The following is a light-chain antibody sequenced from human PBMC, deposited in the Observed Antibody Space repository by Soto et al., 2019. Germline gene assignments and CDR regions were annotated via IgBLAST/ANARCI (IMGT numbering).Light chain of an antibody. CDR1: SSDVGGYNY. J-gene: IGLJ1*01. CDR2: DVS. CDR3: CSYTRSGTLI. Sequence: QSVLTQPASVSGSPGQSITISCTGTSSDVGGYNYVSWYQQHPGKVPKLMIYDVSNRPSGVSYRFSGTKSGNTASLTVSGLQAEDEADYYCCSYTRSGTLIFGTGTRSPS. V-gene: IGLV2-14*01.